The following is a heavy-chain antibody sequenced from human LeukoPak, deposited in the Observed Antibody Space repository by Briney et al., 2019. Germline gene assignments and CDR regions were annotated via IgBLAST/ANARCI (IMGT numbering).Heavy chain of an antibody. CDR2: IRYDGSNK. J-gene: IGHJ6*03. CDR3: AKCPWTVVEYYMDV. V-gene: IGHV3-30*02. CDR1: GFTFSSYG. Sequence: PGGSLRLSCAASGFTFSSYGMHWVRQAPGKGLEWVAFIRYDGSNKYYADSVKGRFNISRDNSKNTLYLKMNSLRAEDTAVYDCAKCPWTVVEYYMDVWGKGATVTVSS. D-gene: IGHD4-23*01.